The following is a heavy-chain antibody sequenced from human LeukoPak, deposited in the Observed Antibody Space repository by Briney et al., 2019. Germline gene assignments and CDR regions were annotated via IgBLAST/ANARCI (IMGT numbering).Heavy chain of an antibody. V-gene: IGHV1-2*02. CDR3: VREGYSSY. CDR2: VNPNSGGT. D-gene: IGHD4-11*01. CDR1: GYSFTGYY. Sequence: ASVKVSCKASGYSFTGYYMHWVRQAPGQGLEWMGWVNPNSGGTTYAQKFQGRVTMTRDTSISTAYMELSRLRSDDTAVYYCVREGYSSYWGQGTLVTVSS. J-gene: IGHJ4*02.